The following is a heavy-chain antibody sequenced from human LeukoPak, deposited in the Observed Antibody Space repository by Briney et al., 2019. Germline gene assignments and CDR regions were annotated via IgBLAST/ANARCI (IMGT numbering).Heavy chain of an antibody. CDR3: AKDSGYDSSGYPFNWFDP. D-gene: IGHD3-22*01. CDR2: ISGSGGST. J-gene: IGHJ5*02. V-gene: IGHV3-23*01. CDR1: GFTFSSYA. Sequence: GGSLRLSCAASGFTFSSYAMSWVRQAPGKGLEWVSAISGSGGSTYYADSVKDRFTISRDNSKNTLYLQMNSLRAEDTAVYYCAKDSGYDSSGYPFNWFDPWGQGTLVTVSS.